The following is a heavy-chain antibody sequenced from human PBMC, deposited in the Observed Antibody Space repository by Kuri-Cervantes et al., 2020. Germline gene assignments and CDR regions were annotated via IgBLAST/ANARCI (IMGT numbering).Heavy chain of an antibody. CDR3: ASGDYPGEYYYYGMDA. V-gene: IGHV4-4*02. Sequence: SETLSLTCTVSGGSISSSNWCSWVRQPAGKRLEWSGEIYHSGSTNYNPSLKSRVTISVDKTKNQFSLKLSFVTAADTAVYYCASGDYPGEYYYYGMDAWGQGTTVTVSS. J-gene: IGHJ6*02. CDR2: IYHSGST. D-gene: IGHD7-27*01. CDR1: GGSISSSNW.